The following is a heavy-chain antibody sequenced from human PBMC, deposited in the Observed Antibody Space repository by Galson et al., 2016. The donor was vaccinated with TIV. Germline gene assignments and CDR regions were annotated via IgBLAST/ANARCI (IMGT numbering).Heavy chain of an antibody. CDR1: GFTFSAYA. D-gene: IGHD3-16*01. CDR2: MTGPFMGTTGGGT. J-gene: IGHJ4*02. CDR3: AKCRDLGGKGYRDF. Sequence: SLRLSCAASGFTFSAYAMTWVRQGPGKGLEWVSSMTGPFMGTTGGGTFYADSVKGRFTISRDNPKSTLYLQMDSLRVEDTAVYYCAKCRDLGGKGYRDFWGQGTVVTVSS. V-gene: IGHV3-23*01.